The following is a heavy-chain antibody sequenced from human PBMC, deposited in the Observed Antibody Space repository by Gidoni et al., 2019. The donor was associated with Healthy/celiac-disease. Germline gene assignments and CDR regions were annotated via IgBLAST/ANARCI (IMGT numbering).Heavy chain of an antibody. J-gene: IGHJ6*02. D-gene: IGHD3-10*01. V-gene: IGHV1-58*02. Sequence: QMPMLQSGPAVKKPGTSVNVSCKASGFTFTRSAMQWLPQARGQRLAWIGWIVVGSCYTNYAQKFQERVTITREMSTSTAYMELSSLRSEDTAVYYCAATGTYYYGSGSYNTPYYYYGMDVWGQWTTVTVS. CDR3: AATGTYYYGSGSYNTPYYYYGMDV. CDR1: GFTFTRSA. CDR2: IVVGSCYT.